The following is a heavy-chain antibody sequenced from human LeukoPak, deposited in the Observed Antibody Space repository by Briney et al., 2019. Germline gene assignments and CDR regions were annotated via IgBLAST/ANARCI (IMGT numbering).Heavy chain of an antibody. D-gene: IGHD1-7*01. CDR2: ISSSGSTI. Sequence: GGSLRLSCAASGFTFSSYEMNWVRQAPGKGLEWVSYISSSGSTIYYADSVKGRFTISRDNAKNSVYLQMNSLGAEDTAVYYCARGLIETGTTFDYWGQGTLVTVSS. CDR3: ARGLIETGTTFDY. V-gene: IGHV3-48*03. J-gene: IGHJ4*02. CDR1: GFTFSSYE.